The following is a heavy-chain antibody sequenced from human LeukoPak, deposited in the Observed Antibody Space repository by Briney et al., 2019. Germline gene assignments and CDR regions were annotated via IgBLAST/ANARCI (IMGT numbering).Heavy chain of an antibody. Sequence: PGGSLRLSCAASGFTVSSYAMHWVRQAPGKGLEWVAVISYDGSNKYYADSVKGRFTISRDNSKNTLYLQMNSLRAEDTAVYYCVSFYETYWGRGTLVTVSS. CDR3: VSFYETY. D-gene: IGHD2/OR15-2a*01. V-gene: IGHV3-30*04. CDR2: ISYDGSNK. J-gene: IGHJ4*02. CDR1: GFTVSSYA.